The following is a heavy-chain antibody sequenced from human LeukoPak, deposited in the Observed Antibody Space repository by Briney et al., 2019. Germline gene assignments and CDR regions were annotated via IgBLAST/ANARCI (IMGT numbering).Heavy chain of an antibody. D-gene: IGHD3-9*01. V-gene: IGHV4-4*07. CDR1: GGSISSYY. J-gene: IGHJ4*02. CDR3: ARDSVYYDILTGYSATYYFDY. Sequence: LETLSLTCTVSGGSISSYYWSWIRQPAGKGLEWIGRIYTSGSTNYNPSLKSRVTMSVDTSKNQFSLKLSSVTAADTAVYYCARDSVYYDILTGYSATYYFDYWGQGTLVTVSS. CDR2: IYTSGST.